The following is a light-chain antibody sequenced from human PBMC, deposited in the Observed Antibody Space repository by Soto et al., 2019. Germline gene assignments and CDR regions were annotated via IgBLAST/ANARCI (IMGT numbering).Light chain of an antibody. Sequence: EIVMTQSPASLSVSPGDGATLYCRASQTIASNLAWYQQKPGQGPRLLIHGASTRAAGVPARFSGSGSGTDFALTISGLQSEDFAVYYCQQYHNWPPQYTFGQGTKLQIK. CDR3: QQYHNWPPQYT. J-gene: IGKJ2*01. V-gene: IGKV3-15*01. CDR2: GAS. CDR1: QTIASN.